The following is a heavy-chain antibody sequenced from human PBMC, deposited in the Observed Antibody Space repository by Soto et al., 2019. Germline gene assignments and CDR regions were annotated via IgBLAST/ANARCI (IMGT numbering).Heavy chain of an antibody. J-gene: IGHJ6*02. D-gene: IGHD4-17*01. Sequence: QVQLVESGGGVVQPGRSLRLSCAASGFTFSSYAMHWVRQAPGKGLEWVAVISYDGSNKYYADSVKGRFTISRDNSKNTXYXXMNSLRAEDTAVYYCARDRTTVTSQYLYYYYGMDVWGQGTTVTVSS. CDR3: ARDRTTVTSQYLYYYYGMDV. V-gene: IGHV3-30-3*01. CDR1: GFTFSSYA. CDR2: ISYDGSNK.